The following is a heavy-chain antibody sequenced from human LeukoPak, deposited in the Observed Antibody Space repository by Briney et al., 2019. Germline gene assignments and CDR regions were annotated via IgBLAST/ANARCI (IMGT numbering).Heavy chain of an antibody. CDR3: ARTPIYDSSGTDY. V-gene: IGHV3-23*01. J-gene: IGHJ4*02. CDR1: GFAFSTYA. Sequence: PGGSLRLSCAASGFAFSTYAMSWVRQASGKGLEWVSAISGSGGSTYYADSVKGRFTISRDNSKNTLYLQMNSLRAEDTAVYYCARTPIYDSSGTDYWGQGSLVTVSS. CDR2: ISGSGGST. D-gene: IGHD3-22*01.